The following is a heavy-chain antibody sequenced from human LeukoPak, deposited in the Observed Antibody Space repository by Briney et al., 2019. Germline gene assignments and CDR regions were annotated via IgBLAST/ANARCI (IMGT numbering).Heavy chain of an antibody. CDR3: AKDNSVQTSYVMDV. J-gene: IGHJ6*02. CDR1: GFTFSSYA. CDR2: ISGSGGST. Sequence: GGSLRLSCAASGFTFSSYAMSWVRQAPGKGLEWVSAISGSGGSTYYADSVKGRFTISRDNSKNTLYLQMNSLRAEDTAVYYSAKDNSVQTSYVMDVWGQGTTVTVSS. V-gene: IGHV3-23*01. D-gene: IGHD4-23*01.